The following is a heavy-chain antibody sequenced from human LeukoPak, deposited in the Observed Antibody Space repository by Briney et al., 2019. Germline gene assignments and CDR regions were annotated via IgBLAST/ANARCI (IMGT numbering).Heavy chain of an antibody. Sequence: PGGSLRLSCAASGFTLSSYAMSWVRQAPGKGLEWVSAISGSGGSTYYADSVKGRFTISRDNSKNTLYLQMHSLRAEDTAVYYCAKGGRAAAGTGDYFDYWGQGTLVTVSS. V-gene: IGHV3-23*01. CDR2: ISGSGGST. CDR1: GFTLSSYA. J-gene: IGHJ4*02. CDR3: AKGGRAAAGTGDYFDY. D-gene: IGHD6-13*01.